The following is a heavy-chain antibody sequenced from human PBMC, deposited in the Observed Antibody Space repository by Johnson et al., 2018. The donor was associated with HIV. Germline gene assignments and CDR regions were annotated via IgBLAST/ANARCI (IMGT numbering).Heavy chain of an antibody. CDR3: ARGNADLVTASDI. V-gene: IGHV3-64*01. CDR1: GFTFSSYA. J-gene: IGHJ3*02. D-gene: IGHD2-21*02. CDR2: ISSDGGST. Sequence: VQLVESGGGLVQPGGSLRLSCAASGFTFSSYAMHWVRQAPGKGLEYVSAISSDGGSTYYANSVKGRFSISRDNSKNTLYLQMNSLRADDPAVYHCARGNADLVTASDIWGQGTMVTVSS.